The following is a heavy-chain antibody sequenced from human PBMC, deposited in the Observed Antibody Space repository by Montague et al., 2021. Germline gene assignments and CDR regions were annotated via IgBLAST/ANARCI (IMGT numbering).Heavy chain of an antibody. Sequence: SLRLSCAASGFTFNNYAMNWVRQAPGKGLEWVSGINGNSINIDYADSVKGRFTISRDNAKNSLYLQMNSLRAEDTAFYYCVKDTRDYYPDFWGQGILVTVSS. CDR1: GFTFNNYA. CDR3: VKDTRDYYPDF. D-gene: IGHD3-3*01. V-gene: IGHV3-9*01. CDR2: INGNSINI. J-gene: IGHJ4*02.